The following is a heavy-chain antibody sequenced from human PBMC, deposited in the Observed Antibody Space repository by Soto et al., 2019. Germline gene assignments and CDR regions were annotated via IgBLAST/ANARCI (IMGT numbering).Heavy chain of an antibody. Sequence: PSETLSLTCTVSGDSISSYFWSWIRQPPGKGLEWIGYIYYSGSTNYNPSLKSRVTISVDTSKNQFSLKLSSVTAADTAVYYCARGVRYFDYWGQGTLVTVTS. CDR2: IYYSGST. J-gene: IGHJ4*02. V-gene: IGHV4-59*01. D-gene: IGHD3-10*01. CDR3: ARGVRYFDY. CDR1: GDSISSYF.